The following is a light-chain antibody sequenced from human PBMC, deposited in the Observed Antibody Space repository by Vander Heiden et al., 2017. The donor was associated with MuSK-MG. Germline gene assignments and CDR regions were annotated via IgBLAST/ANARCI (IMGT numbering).Light chain of an antibody. Sequence: DIQMTQSPSTLSASVGDRVTITCRASQSISSWLAWYQQKPGKAPKLLIYDASSLESGVPSRFSGSGFGTEFTLTISSLQPDDFAAYYCLQDYTYPWTFGQGTKVEIK. CDR1: QSISSW. J-gene: IGKJ1*01. CDR2: DAS. V-gene: IGKV1-5*01. CDR3: LQDYTYPWT.